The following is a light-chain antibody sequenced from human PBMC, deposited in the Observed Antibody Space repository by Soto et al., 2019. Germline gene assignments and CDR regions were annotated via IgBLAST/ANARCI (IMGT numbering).Light chain of an antibody. J-gene: IGLJ2*01. CDR3: CSYAGSSTSVV. Sequence: QSVLTQPASVSGSPGQSITISYTGTSSDVGSYNLVSWYQQHPGKAPKLMIYEVSKRPSGVSNRFSGSKSGNTASLTISGLQAEDEADYYCCSYAGSSTSVVFGGGTQLTVL. V-gene: IGLV2-23*02. CDR1: SSDVGSYNL. CDR2: EVS.